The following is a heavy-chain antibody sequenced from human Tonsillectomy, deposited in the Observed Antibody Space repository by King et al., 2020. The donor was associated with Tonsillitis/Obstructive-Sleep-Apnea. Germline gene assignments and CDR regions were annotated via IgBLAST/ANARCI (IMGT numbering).Heavy chain of an antibody. V-gene: IGHV5-51*01. J-gene: IGHJ6*03. CDR1: GYNFPSYW. CDR2: IYPGDSET. CDR3: ARLADYFYYYYMDV. Sequence: VQLVESGAEVKKPGESLKISCEGSGYNFPSYWIAWVRQMPGKGLEWMGIIYPGDSETRYSPSFQGHVTFSADKSISTAYLQWSTLKASDTAMYYCARLADYFYYYYMDVWGKGTTVTVSS. D-gene: IGHD6-19*01.